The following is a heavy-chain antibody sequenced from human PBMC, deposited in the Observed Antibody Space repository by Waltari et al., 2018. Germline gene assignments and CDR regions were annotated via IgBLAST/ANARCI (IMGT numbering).Heavy chain of an antibody. D-gene: IGHD3-22*01. V-gene: IGHV4-59*08. CDR3: ARQNYYDSSGYYLYWYFDL. CDR2: IYYSGST. CDR1: GGSISSYY. Sequence: QVQLQESGPGLVKPSEPLSLTCTVSGGSISSYYWHWIRQPPGQGLEWIGYIYYSGSTNYNPSLKSRVTISVDTSKNQFSLKLSSVTAADTAVYYCARQNYYDSSGYYLYWYFDLWGRGTLVTVSS. J-gene: IGHJ2*01.